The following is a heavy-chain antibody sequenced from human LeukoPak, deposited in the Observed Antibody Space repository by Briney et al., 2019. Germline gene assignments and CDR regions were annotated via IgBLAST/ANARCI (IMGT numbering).Heavy chain of an antibody. D-gene: IGHD5-18*01. V-gene: IGHV4-39*07. CDR1: GGSISSSSYY. CDR3: ASWVDTAKFDY. J-gene: IGHJ4*02. CDR2: IYYSGST. Sequence: PSETLFLTCTVSGGSISSSSYYWGWIRQPPGKGLEWIGSIYYSGSTYYNPSLKSRVTISVDTSKNQFSLKLSSVTAADTAVYYCASWVDTAKFDYWGQGTLVTVSS.